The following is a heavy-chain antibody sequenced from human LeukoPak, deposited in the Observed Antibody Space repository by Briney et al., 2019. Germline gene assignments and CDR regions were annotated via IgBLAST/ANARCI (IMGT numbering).Heavy chain of an antibody. D-gene: IGHD6-19*01. CDR2: INPNSGGT. J-gene: IGHJ6*02. CDR1: GYTFTGYY. Sequence: ASVKVSCKASGYTFTGYYMHWVRQAPGQGLEWMGWINPNSGGTNYAQKFQGWVTMTRDTCISTAYMELSRLRSDDTAVYYCARVGGYSSGWYMWDYYYGMDVWGQGTTVTVSS. V-gene: IGHV1-2*04. CDR3: ARVGGYSSGWYMWDYYYGMDV.